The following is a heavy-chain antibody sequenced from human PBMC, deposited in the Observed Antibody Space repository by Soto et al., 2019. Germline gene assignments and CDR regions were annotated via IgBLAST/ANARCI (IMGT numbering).Heavy chain of an antibody. Sequence: EVQLVESGGGLVQPGGSLRLSCAASGFTFSSYWMSWVRQAPGKGLEGVANIKQDGSEKYYVDSVKGRFTISRDNAKNTLYLQMNSLRAEDTAVYYCARGSSDYYYYYCMDVWGKGTTVIVSS. CDR2: IKQDGSEK. CDR1: GFTFSSYW. V-gene: IGHV3-7*01. J-gene: IGHJ6*03. D-gene: IGHD6-13*01. CDR3: ARGSSDYYYYYCMDV.